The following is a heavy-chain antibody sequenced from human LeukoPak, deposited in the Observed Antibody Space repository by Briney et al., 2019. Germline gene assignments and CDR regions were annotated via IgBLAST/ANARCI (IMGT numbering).Heavy chain of an antibody. V-gene: IGHV4-61*01. J-gene: IGHJ5*02. CDR3: ARVDFVVVPAAMYRFDP. D-gene: IGHD2-2*01. CDR2: IYYSGST. Sequence: PSETLSLTCTVSGGSVSSSSYYWSWIRQPPGKGLEWIGYIYYSGSTNYNPSLKSRVTISVDTSTNQFSLKLSSVTAADTAVYYCARVDFVVVPAAMYRFDPWGQGTLVTVSS. CDR1: GGSVSSSSYY.